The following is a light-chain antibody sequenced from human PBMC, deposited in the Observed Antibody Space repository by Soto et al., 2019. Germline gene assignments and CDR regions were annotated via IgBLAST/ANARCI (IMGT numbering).Light chain of an antibody. Sequence: QSALTQPASVSWSPGHSIAIACTGSSSDVGAYNFVSWYQQHPGQGPKLMIFEVSNRPSGVSNRFSGSKSGNSASLTISGLQAEEEADYYCISYTTRTNIVFGTGTKVTVL. CDR2: EVS. J-gene: IGLJ1*01. CDR1: SSDVGAYNF. V-gene: IGLV2-14*01. CDR3: ISYTTRTNIV.